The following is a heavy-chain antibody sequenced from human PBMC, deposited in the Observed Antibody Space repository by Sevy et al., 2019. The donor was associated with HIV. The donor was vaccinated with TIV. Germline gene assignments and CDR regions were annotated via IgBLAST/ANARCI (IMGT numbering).Heavy chain of an antibody. D-gene: IGHD3-10*01. Sequence: ASVKVSYKASGGTFSSYAISWVRQAPGQGLEWMGGIIPILGIANYAQKFQGRVTITADKSTSTAYMELSSLRSEDTAVYYCAAGRPHDAFDIWGQGTMVTVSS. CDR1: GGTFSSYA. CDR2: IIPILGIA. V-gene: IGHV1-69*10. J-gene: IGHJ3*02. CDR3: AAGRPHDAFDI.